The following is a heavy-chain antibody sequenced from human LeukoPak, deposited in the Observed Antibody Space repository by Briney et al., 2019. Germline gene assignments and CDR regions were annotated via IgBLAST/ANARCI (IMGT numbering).Heavy chain of an antibody. CDR1: GYTFTSYG. J-gene: IGHJ4*02. Sequence: ASVKVSCKASGYTFTSYGISCVRQAPGQGLEWMGWISAYNGNTNYAQKPQGRVTMTTDTSTSTAYMELRSLRSDDTAVYYCARGYSSGWLYYFDYWGQGTLVTVSS. CDR3: ARGYSSGWLYYFDY. CDR2: ISAYNGNT. D-gene: IGHD6-19*01. V-gene: IGHV1-18*01.